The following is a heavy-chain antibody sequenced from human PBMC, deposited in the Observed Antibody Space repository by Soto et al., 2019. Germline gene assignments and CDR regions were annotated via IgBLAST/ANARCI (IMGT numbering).Heavy chain of an antibody. CDR3: ARETIFALSGGFDY. Sequence: SETLSLTCTVSGGSISSYYWSWIRQPPGKGLEWIGYIYYSGSTNYNPSLKSRVTISVDTSKNQFSLKLSSVTAADTAVYYCARETIFALSGGFDYWGQGTLVTVSS. CDR2: IYYSGST. J-gene: IGHJ4*02. V-gene: IGHV4-59*01. D-gene: IGHD3-3*01. CDR1: GGSISSYY.